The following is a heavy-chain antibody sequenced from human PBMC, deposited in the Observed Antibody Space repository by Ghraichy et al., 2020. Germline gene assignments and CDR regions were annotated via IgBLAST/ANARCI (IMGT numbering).Heavy chain of an antibody. CDR3: TRPKVAASYAGFDP. CDR2: VRSKANSYAT. V-gene: IGHV3-73*01. Sequence: KVSCAASGFVFSGSTMHWVRQASGKGLEWVGRVRSKANSYATEYAESVKGRFTISRDDSKNTVYLQMDGLSTDDTAVYYCTRPKVAASYAGFDPWGQGTLVTVSS. J-gene: IGHJ5*02. CDR1: GFVFSGST. D-gene: IGHD3-16*01.